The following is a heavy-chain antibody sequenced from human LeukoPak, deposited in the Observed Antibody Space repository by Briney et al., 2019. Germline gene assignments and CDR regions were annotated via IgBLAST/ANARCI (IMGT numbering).Heavy chain of an antibody. CDR1: GFTFSGHW. CDR3: TRDRSRAEDD. J-gene: IGHJ4*02. V-gene: IGHV3-7*01. D-gene: IGHD1-14*01. Sequence: GGSLRLSCAVSGFTFSGHWMSWVSQAPGNGLEWVANINQGGSDKYYVDSVKGRFTISRDNANNLRYTQMDSLRGEDTTVYYCTRDRSRAEDDWGQGTLVTVSS. CDR2: INQGGSDK.